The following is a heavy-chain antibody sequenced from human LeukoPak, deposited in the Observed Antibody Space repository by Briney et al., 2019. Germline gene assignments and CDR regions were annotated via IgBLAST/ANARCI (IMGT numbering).Heavy chain of an antibody. Sequence: GGSLRLFCAASGFTFNNYAMSWVRQAPGKGLEWVSAISGSGGSTYYADSVKGRFTISRDNSKNTLFLQMNSLRAEDTAVYYCAEIGGNLIYWGQGILVTVSS. CDR1: GFTFNNYA. J-gene: IGHJ4*02. CDR2: ISGSGGST. D-gene: IGHD4-23*01. CDR3: AEIGGNLIY. V-gene: IGHV3-23*01.